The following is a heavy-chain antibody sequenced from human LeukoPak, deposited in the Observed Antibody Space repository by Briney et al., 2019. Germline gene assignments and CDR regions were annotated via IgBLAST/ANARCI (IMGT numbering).Heavy chain of an antibody. CDR1: GFTFSSSW. Sequence: GGSLRLSCAASGFTFSSSWMHWVRQAPGKGLVWVSRIISDGSSISYADSVKGRFTISRDNAKNTLYLQMNSLRAEDTAVYYCARGHVAGSDRHWDYWGQGALVTVSS. V-gene: IGHV3-74*01. CDR3: ARGHVAGSDRHWDY. D-gene: IGHD6-19*01. J-gene: IGHJ4*02. CDR2: IISDGSSI.